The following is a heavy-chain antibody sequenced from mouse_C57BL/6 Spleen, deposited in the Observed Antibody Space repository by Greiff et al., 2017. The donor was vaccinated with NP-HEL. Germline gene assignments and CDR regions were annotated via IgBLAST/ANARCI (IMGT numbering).Heavy chain of an antibody. V-gene: IGHV1-50*01. CDR1: GYTFTSYW. CDR3: ARSGTTVVEGAMDY. D-gene: IGHD1-1*01. CDR2: IDTSDSYT. Sequence: VKLQQPGAELVKPGASVKLSCKASGYTFTSYWMQWVKQRPGQGLEWIGEIDTSDSYTDYKQKIKGKATLTVDTSSSTAYMQLSSLTSEDSAVYYCARSGTTVVEGAMDYWGQGTSVTVSS. J-gene: IGHJ4*01.